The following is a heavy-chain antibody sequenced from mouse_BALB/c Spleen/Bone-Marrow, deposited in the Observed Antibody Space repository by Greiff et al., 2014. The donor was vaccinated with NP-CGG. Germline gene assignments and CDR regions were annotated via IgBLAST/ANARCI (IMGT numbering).Heavy chain of an antibody. Sequence: VQLKESGTVLARPGASVKMSCKASGYSFTSYWMHWVKQRPGQGLEWIGAIYPGNSDTSYNQKFKGKAKLTAVTSANTAYMELSGLTNEDSAVYYCTRFGSSYDWYFDVWGAGTTVTVSS. CDR1: GYSFTSYW. CDR2: IYPGNSDT. D-gene: IGHD1-1*01. CDR3: TRFGSSYDWYFDV. J-gene: IGHJ1*01. V-gene: IGHV1-5*01.